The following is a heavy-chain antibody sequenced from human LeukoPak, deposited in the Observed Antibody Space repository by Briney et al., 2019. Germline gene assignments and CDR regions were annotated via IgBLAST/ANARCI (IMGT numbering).Heavy chain of an antibody. V-gene: IGHV3-48*04. CDR2: ISSSSTTI. CDR3: ARNDYDFWSGYHY. J-gene: IGHJ4*02. CDR1: GFTLSHFG. Sequence: GGSLRLARAASGFTLSHFGMNWVRQAPGKGLEWISYISSSSTTIYYADSVRGRFAISRDNAKTSLSLQMNSLRAEDTAVYYCARNDYDFWSGYHYWGQGTLVTVSS. D-gene: IGHD3-3*01.